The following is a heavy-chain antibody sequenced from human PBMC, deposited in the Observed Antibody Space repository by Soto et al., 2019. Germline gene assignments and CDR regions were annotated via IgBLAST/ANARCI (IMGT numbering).Heavy chain of an antibody. Sequence: PSETLSLTCTVSGGSISSYDWSWIRQPPGKGLEWIGYIYYSGSTNYNPSLKSRVTISVDTSKNQFSLKLSSVTAADTAVYYCARDLGGSGWDWFDPWGQGTLVTVS. D-gene: IGHD3-10*01. CDR3: ARDLGGSGWDWFDP. CDR1: GGSISSYD. V-gene: IGHV4-59*01. J-gene: IGHJ5*02. CDR2: IYYSGST.